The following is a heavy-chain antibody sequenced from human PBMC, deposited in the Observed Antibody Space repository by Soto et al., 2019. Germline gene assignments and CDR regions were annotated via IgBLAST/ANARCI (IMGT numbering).Heavy chain of an antibody. CDR1: GGTFSSYA. J-gene: IGHJ6*02. V-gene: IGHV1-69*06. D-gene: IGHD3-3*01. CDR3: AIVEYFWSFYYTRTSFRDWPTWYYYGMDV. Sequence: ASVKVSCKASGGTFSSYAISGVRQAPGQGLEWMGGIIPIFGTANYAQKFQGRVTITADKSTRTAYMELSSLRSEDTAVYYCAIVEYFWSFYYTRTSFRDWPTWYYYGMDVWGQGTTVAVSS. CDR2: IIPIFGTA.